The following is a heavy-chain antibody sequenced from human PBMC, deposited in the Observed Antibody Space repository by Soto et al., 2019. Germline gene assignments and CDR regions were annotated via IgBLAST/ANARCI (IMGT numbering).Heavy chain of an antibody. CDR2: ISASGSST. CDR1: GFTFSSYA. Sequence: GGSLRLSCAASGFTFSSYAMNWVRQAPGKGLEWVSTISASGSSTYYADSVKGRFTTSRDNSKNTLFLQMNSLRAEDTAFYYCSKNIATTGTNYYGMDVWGQGTTVTVSS. CDR3: SKNIATTGTNYYGMDV. D-gene: IGHD6-13*01. V-gene: IGHV3-23*01. J-gene: IGHJ6*02.